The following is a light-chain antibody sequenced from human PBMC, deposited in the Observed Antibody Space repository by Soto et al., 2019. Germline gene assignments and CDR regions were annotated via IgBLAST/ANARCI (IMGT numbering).Light chain of an antibody. CDR2: GAS. Sequence: EIALTQSPGTLSLSPGERATLSCRASQSISSSSLAWYQQKPGQAPRLLISGASSRATGIPDRFDGSGFGTDFTLTISRLEPEDFAVYYCQQYGSSPPYTFGQGTKVEIK. J-gene: IGKJ2*01. CDR1: QSISSSS. V-gene: IGKV3-20*01. CDR3: QQYGSSPPYT.